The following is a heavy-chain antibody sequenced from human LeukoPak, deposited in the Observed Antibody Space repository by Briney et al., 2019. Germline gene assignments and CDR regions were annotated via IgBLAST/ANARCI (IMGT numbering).Heavy chain of an antibody. CDR2: VFYSGSN. CDR3: ARRNTADASIDF. CDR1: GGSIIGHW. D-gene: IGHD4-17*01. J-gene: IGHJ4*02. V-gene: IGHV4-59*08. Sequence: SETLSLTCSVSGGSIIGHWWSWIRQPPGKGLEWIGDVFYSGSNNYNPSLKSRLTISLDTFKNQFSLNLRSVTATDTAMYYCARRNTADASIDFWGQGTLVTASS.